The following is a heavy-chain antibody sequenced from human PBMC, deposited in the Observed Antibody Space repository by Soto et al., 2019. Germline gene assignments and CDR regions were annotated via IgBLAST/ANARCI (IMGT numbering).Heavy chain of an antibody. CDR2: MNANSGNT. J-gene: IGHJ6*03. V-gene: IGHV1-8*02. Sequence: GASVKVSCKASGYTFTSYGISWVRQAPGQGLEWMGWMNANSGNTNYAQKFQGRVTMTRNTSISTAYMELSSLRSEDTAVYYCARGLAIFGVVNYYYYMDVWGKGTTVTVSS. D-gene: IGHD3-3*01. CDR1: GYTFTSYG. CDR3: ARGLAIFGVVNYYYYMDV.